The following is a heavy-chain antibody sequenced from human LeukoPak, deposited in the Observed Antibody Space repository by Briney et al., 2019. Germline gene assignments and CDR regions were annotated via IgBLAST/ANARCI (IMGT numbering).Heavy chain of an antibody. CDR3: ARDLFRYCSSTSCSGDI. D-gene: IGHD2-2*01. J-gene: IGHJ3*02. Sequence: SETLSLTCTVSGGSISSSSYYWGWIRQPPGKGLEWVGSIYYSGSTYYNPSLKSRVTISVDTSKNQFSLKLSSVTAADTAVYYCARDLFRYCSSTSCSGDIWGQGTMVTVSS. CDR1: GGSISSSSYY. V-gene: IGHV4-39*07. CDR2: IYYSGST.